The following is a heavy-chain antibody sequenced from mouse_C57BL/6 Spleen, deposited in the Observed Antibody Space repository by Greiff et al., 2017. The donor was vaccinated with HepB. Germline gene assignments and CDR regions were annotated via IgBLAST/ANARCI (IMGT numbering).Heavy chain of an antibody. D-gene: IGHD1-1*01. Sequence: VQLQQSGAELVRPGASVTLSCKASGYTFTDYEMHWVKQTPVHGLEWIGAIDPETGGTAYNQKFKGKAILTADKSSSTAYMGLRSLTSEDSAVYYCTRYGNHWERFAYWGQGTLVTVSA. CDR3: TRYGNHWERFAY. V-gene: IGHV1-15*01. J-gene: IGHJ3*01. CDR1: GYTFTDYE. CDR2: IDPETGGT.